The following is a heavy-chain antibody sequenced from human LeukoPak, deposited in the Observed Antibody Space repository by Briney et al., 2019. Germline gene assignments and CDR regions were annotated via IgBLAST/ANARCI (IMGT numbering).Heavy chain of an antibody. J-gene: IGHJ4*02. V-gene: IGHV3-15*01. CDR1: GFTFSHAW. Sequence: GGSLRLSCAGSGFTFSHAWMSWVRQTPGKGLECLGRIKSKADAETTDYAAPVKGRFTISRDDSKNTLFLQMNSLKTEDTAVYYCTPYQSASGWYGLYWGQGTLVTVSS. CDR3: TPYQSASGWYGLY. CDR2: IKSKADAETT. D-gene: IGHD6-19*01.